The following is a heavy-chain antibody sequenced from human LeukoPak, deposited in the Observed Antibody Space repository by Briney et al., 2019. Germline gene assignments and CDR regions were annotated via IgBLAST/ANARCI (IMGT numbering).Heavy chain of an antibody. Sequence: SETLSLTCAVYGGSFSGYYWSWIRQPPGKGLEWIGEINHSGSTNYNPSLKSRVTISVDTSKNQFSLKLSSVTAADTAVYYCARGSPYVWGSYRSIPDYWGQGTLVTVSS. J-gene: IGHJ4*02. CDR3: ARGSPYVWGSYRSIPDY. V-gene: IGHV4-34*01. CDR2: INHSGST. CDR1: GGSFSGYY. D-gene: IGHD3-16*02.